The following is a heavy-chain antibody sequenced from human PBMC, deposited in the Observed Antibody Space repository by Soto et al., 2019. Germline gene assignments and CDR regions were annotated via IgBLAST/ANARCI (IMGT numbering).Heavy chain of an antibody. V-gene: IGHV1-69*01. CDR2: IIPIFGTA. CDR1: GGTFSSYS. CDR3: ARDGGSHSGGIDY. Sequence: QVQLVQSGAEVKKPGSSVKVSCKASGGTFSSYSINWVRQAPGQGLEWMGEIIPIFGTANYEQKFQGRVPITADESTSTAYIEVSSLRSEDTAVYYCARDGGSHSGGIDYWGQGTLVTVSS. D-gene: IGHD1-26*01. J-gene: IGHJ4*02.